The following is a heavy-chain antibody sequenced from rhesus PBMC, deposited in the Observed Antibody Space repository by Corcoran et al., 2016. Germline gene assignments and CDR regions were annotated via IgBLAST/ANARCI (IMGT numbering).Heavy chain of an antibody. CDR3: ARWTTVPKYFEL. CDR2: IGGSYGGH. J-gene: IGHJ1*01. D-gene: IGHD4-29*01. CDR1: GDSISGHY. Sequence: QVQLQESGPGLVKPSETLSLTCAVSGDSISGHYCNWIRQPPGKGLEWIGAIGGSYGGHWYNPSLKSRVILSPDPAKYQFSLKLTSVTAADTAVYYCARWTTVPKYFELWGQGALVTVSS. V-gene: IGHV4-165*02.